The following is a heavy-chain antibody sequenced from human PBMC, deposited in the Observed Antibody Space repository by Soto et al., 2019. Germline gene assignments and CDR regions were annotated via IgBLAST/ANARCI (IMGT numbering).Heavy chain of an antibody. Sequence: GGSLRLSCAASGFTFSSYGMHWVRQAPGKGLEWVAVISYDGSNKYYADSVKGRFTISRDNSKNTLYLQMNSLRAEDTAVYYCAKDFVVLNGMDVWGQGTTVTVSS. D-gene: IGHD6-6*01. CDR3: AKDFVVLNGMDV. V-gene: IGHV3-30*18. CDR2: ISYDGSNK. J-gene: IGHJ6*02. CDR1: GFTFSSYG.